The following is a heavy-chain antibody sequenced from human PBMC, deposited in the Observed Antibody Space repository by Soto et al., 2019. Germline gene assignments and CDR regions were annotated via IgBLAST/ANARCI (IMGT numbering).Heavy chain of an antibody. CDR2: VIPMFLKP. Sequence: GASVKVSCKASGGTFDSYAISWVRQAPGQGLEWMGGVIPMFLKPNYAQKFQGRVTITAGKSTNTVYMEMNSLMAEDTAVYYCVRGGGEMANPPPYLFWGQGTKVTVSS. J-gene: IGHJ4*02. D-gene: IGHD3-16*01. CDR1: GGTFDSYA. V-gene: IGHV1-69*06. CDR3: VRGGGEMANPPPYLF.